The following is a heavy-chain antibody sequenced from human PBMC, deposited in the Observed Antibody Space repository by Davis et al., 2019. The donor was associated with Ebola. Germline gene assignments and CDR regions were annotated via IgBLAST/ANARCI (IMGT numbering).Heavy chain of an antibody. CDR2: ISGSGGST. D-gene: IGHD6-13*01. Sequence: GESLKISCAASGFTFSSYAMSWVRQAPGKGLEWVSAISGSGGSTYYADSVKGRFTISRDNSKNTLYLQMNSLETEDTAVYYCTSRVAAAGQEAWGYYYYGMDVWGQGTTVTVSS. CDR1: GFTFSSYA. J-gene: IGHJ6*02. CDR3: TSRVAAAGQEAWGYYYYGMDV. V-gene: IGHV3-23*01.